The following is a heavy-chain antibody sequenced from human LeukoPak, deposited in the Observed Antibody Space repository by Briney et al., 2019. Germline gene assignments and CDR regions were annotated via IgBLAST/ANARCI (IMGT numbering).Heavy chain of an antibody. CDR3: ARVLTPHTPARGFDY. CDR1: GGSISSSSYY. D-gene: IGHD4/OR15-4a*01. V-gene: IGHV4-39*07. CDR2: IYYSGST. Sequence: SETLSLTCTVSGGSISSSSYYWGWIRQPPGKGLEWIGSIYYSGSTYYNPSLKSRVTISVDTSKNQFSLQLRSVTAADTAVYYCARVLTPHTPARGFDYWGQGTLVTVSS. J-gene: IGHJ4*02.